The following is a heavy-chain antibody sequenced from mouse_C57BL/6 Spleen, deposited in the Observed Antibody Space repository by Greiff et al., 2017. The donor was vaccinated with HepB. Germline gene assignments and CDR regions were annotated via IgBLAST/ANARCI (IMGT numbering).Heavy chain of an antibody. D-gene: IGHD1-1*01. V-gene: IGHV5-17*01. CDR2: ISSGSSTI. CDR1: GFTFSDYG. CDR3: ARMRTVVASSMDY. Sequence: EVKLMESGGGLVKPGGSLKLSCAASGFTFSDYGMHWVRQAPEKGLEWVAYISSGSSTIYYADTVKGRFTISRDNAKNTLFLQMTSLRSEDTARYYCARMRTVVASSMDYWGQGTSVTVSS. J-gene: IGHJ4*01.